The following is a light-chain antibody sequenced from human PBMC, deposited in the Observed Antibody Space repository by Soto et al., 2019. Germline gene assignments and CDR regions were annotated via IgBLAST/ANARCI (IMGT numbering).Light chain of an antibody. J-gene: IGKJ1*01. V-gene: IGKV3-20*01. CDR2: GAS. CDR1: QSVSSSY. Sequence: EIVLTQSPGTLSLSPGERATLSCRASQSVSSSYLAWYQQKPGQAPRLLIYGASSRATGIPDRFSGSGSGTDFTLTISSLQPEDLAVDYCQQYGSSPKWTFGQGTKVEIK. CDR3: QQYGSSPKWT.